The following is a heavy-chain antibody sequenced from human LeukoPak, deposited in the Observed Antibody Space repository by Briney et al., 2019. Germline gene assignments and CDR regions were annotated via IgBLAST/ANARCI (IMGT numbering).Heavy chain of an antibody. J-gene: IGHJ5*02. CDR1: GLTFSDYY. Sequence: GGSLRLSCAASGLTFSDYYMSWIRQAPGKGLEWVSYISSSGSTIYYADSVKGRFTISRDNAKNSLYLQMNSLRAEDTAVYYCARDPVAVVSDPNWFDPWGQGTLVTVSS. CDR3: ARDPVAVVSDPNWFDP. V-gene: IGHV3-11*04. D-gene: IGHD6-19*01. CDR2: ISSSGSTI.